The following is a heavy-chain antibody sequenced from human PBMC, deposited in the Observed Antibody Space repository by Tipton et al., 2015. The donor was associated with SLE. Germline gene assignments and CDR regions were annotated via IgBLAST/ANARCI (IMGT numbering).Heavy chain of an antibody. CDR2: IYYSGST. V-gene: IGHV4-39*07. CDR3: AREDGDKNYFDY. J-gene: IGHJ4*02. CDR1: GGSISSSSYY. D-gene: IGHD4-17*01. Sequence: LRLTCTVSGGSISSSSYYWGWIRQPPGKGLEWIGSIYYSGSTYYNPSLKSRVTISVDTSKNQFSLKLSSVTAADTAVYYCAREDGDKNYFDYWGQGTLVTVSS.